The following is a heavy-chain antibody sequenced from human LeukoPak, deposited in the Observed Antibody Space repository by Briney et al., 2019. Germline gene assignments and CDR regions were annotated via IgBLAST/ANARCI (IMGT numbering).Heavy chain of an antibody. J-gene: IGHJ6*03. CDR3: ARPRPGGSGSYYRDYYMDV. Sequence: PGGSLRLSCAASGFTFSSYAMHWVRQAPGKGLEYVSAISSLGGSTYHANSVKGRFTISRDNSKNTLYLQMGSLRAEDMAVSYCARPRPGGSGSYYRDYYMDVWGKGTTVTISS. D-gene: IGHD3-10*01. V-gene: IGHV3-64*01. CDR2: ISSLGGST. CDR1: GFTFSSYA.